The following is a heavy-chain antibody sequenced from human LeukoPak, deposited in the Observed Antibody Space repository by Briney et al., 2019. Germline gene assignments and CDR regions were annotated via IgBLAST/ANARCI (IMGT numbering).Heavy chain of an antibody. V-gene: IGHV4-38-2*01. Sequence: SETLSLTCAVSGYSISSGYYWGWIRQPPGKGLEWIGSIYHSGGTYYNPSLKSRVTISVDTSKNQFSLKLSSVTAADTAVYYCARGDYYGSGSYYTTTNWFDPWGQGTLVTVSS. CDR2: IYHSGGT. CDR1: GYSISSGYY. D-gene: IGHD3-10*01. J-gene: IGHJ5*02. CDR3: ARGDYYGSGSYYTTTNWFDP.